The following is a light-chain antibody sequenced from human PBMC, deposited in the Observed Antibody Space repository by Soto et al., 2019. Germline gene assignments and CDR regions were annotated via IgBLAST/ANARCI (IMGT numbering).Light chain of an antibody. CDR1: QSVIPSS. Sequence: EIVLTQSPATLSLSPGEIATLSCSASQSVIPSSLAWCQQRPGQSPRLLIYGASSRATGIPDRFSGRGSGTDFTLIISRLEPEDFAVYYCQQFAGSFGGGTKVDIK. CDR3: QQFAGS. V-gene: IGKV3-20*01. J-gene: IGKJ4*02. CDR2: GAS.